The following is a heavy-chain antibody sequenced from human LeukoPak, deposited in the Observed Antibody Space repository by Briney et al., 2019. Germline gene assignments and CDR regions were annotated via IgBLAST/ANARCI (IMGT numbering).Heavy chain of an antibody. CDR3: ASSYDLPYYFDY. J-gene: IGHJ4*02. V-gene: IGHV3-21*01. Sequence: PGGSLRLSCAASGFTFSSYSMNWVRQAPGKGLEWVSSISSSSSYIYYADSVKGRFTISRDNSKNTLYLQMNSLRAEDTAVYYCASSYDLPYYFDYWGQGTLVTVSS. CDR2: ISSSSSYI. D-gene: IGHD5-18*01. CDR1: GFTFSSYS.